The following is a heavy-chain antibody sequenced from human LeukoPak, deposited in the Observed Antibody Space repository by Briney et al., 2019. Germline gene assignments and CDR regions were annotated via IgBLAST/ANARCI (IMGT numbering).Heavy chain of an antibody. V-gene: IGHV3-7*03. J-gene: IGHJ4*02. Sequence: GGSLRLSCGASGFTFSNYWMSWVRQAPGKGLEWVADIKQDGSGKYYVDSVKGRFTISRDNAKNSLYLQMNSLRAEDTAVYYCASNRYSGSPGNFDYWGQGTLVTVSS. CDR2: IKQDGSGK. D-gene: IGHD1-26*01. CDR3: ASNRYSGSPGNFDY. CDR1: GFTFSNYW.